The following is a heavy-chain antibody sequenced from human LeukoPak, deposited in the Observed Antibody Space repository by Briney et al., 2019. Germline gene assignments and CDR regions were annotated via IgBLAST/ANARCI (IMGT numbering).Heavy chain of an antibody. Sequence: GGSLRLSCAASGXTFSRCAMGWVRLAPGKGLEWVSTIGGSGDSTYYAGSVKGRFTISRDHSKNTLYLQMTSLRAEDTAVYYCAARPPIIVGGPFDYWGQGILVTVSS. CDR3: AARPPIIVGGPFDY. CDR2: IGGSGDST. D-gene: IGHD2/OR15-2a*01. J-gene: IGHJ4*02. V-gene: IGHV3-23*01. CDR1: GXTFSRCA.